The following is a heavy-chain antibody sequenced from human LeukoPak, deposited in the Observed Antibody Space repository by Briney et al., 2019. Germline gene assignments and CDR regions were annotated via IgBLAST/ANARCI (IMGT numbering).Heavy chain of an antibody. Sequence: GGSLRLSCAASGFTFDDYGMSWVRHAPGKGLEWVSGINWNGGSTGYADSVKGRFTISRDNAKNSLYLQMNSLRAEDTALYHCARDYPPLRGYSYGPSYMDVWGQGTTVTVSS. CDR1: GFTFDDYG. J-gene: IGHJ6*03. CDR2: INWNGGST. CDR3: ARDYPPLRGYSYGPSYMDV. D-gene: IGHD5-18*01. V-gene: IGHV3-20*01.